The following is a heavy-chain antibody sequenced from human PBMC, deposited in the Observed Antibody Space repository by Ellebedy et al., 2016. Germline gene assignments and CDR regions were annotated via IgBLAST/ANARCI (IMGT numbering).Heavy chain of an antibody. CDR1: GFTFSDYY. J-gene: IGHJ4*02. CDR3: AREVVGPGFDY. CDR2: ISGSGSSI. D-gene: IGHD3-10*01. V-gene: IGHV3-11*01. Sequence: GESLKISCATSGFTFSDYYMTWIRQAPGKGLESIAYISGSGSSISYADSVKGRFTISRDNAKNSLYLQMNSLRVEDTAIYYCAREVVGPGFDYWGQGTLVTVSS.